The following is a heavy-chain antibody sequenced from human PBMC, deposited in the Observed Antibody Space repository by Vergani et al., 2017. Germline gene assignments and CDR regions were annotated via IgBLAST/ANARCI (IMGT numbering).Heavy chain of an antibody. V-gene: IGHV3-30*18. Sequence: QVQLVESGGGVVQPGRSLRLSCAASGFTFRTYGMQWVRQAPGKGLGWVAVISSDGINKYFADSVTGRFTFSRDNSKNTLYLQMNRLRYEDTAVYYCAKYSGYSYGYYFDYWGQGTLVTVSS. CDR1: GFTFRTYG. D-gene: IGHD5-18*01. J-gene: IGHJ4*02. CDR3: AKYSGYSYGYYFDY. CDR2: ISSDGINK.